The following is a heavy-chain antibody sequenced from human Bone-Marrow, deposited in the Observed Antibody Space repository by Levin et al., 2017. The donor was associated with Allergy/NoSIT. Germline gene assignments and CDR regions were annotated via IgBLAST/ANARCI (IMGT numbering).Heavy chain of an antibody. Sequence: ASVKVSCKASGYTFTSYDINWVRQATGQGLEWMGWMNPNSGNTGYAQKFQGRVTMTRNTSISTAYMELSSLRSEDTAVYYCARVNCISTSCPYYFDYWGQGTLVTVSS. V-gene: IGHV1-8*01. CDR2: MNPNSGNT. CDR1: GYTFTSYD. D-gene: IGHD2-2*01. J-gene: IGHJ4*02. CDR3: ARVNCISTSCPYYFDY.